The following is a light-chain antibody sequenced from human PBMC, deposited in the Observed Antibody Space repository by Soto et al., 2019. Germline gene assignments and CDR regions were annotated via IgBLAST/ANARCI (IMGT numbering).Light chain of an antibody. Sequence: EIVLTQSPGTLSLSPGERATLSCRASQSVSSSYLARYQQKPGQAPKLLIYGASSSAPGIPDRFSGSRSATDFTLIISRLEPEDFVVYYCQQYGSSPMYTFGQGTKLEIK. J-gene: IGKJ2*01. CDR2: GAS. V-gene: IGKV3-20*01. CDR3: QQYGSSPMYT. CDR1: QSVSSSY.